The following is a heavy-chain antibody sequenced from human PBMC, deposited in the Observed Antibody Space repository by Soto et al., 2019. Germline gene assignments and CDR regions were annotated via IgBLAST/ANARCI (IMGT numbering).Heavy chain of an antibody. CDR2: IIPIFGTA. CDR1: GGTFSSYA. J-gene: IGHJ6*02. Sequence: QVQLVQSGAEVKKPGSSVKVSCKASGGTFSSYAISWVRQAPGQGLEWMGGIIPIFGTANYAQKFQGRVTITADESTSTAYMELSSLRSEDTALYYCARGDGKDIVVVVAATRYYYYGMDVWGQGTTVTVSS. D-gene: IGHD2-15*01. CDR3: ARGDGKDIVVVVAATRYYYYGMDV. V-gene: IGHV1-69*01.